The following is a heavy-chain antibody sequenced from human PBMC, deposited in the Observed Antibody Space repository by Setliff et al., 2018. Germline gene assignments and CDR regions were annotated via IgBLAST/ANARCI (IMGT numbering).Heavy chain of an antibody. J-gene: IGHJ4*02. D-gene: IGHD1-26*01. Sequence: PSETLSLTCTVSGGSISSGDYYWSWIRQPPGKGLEWIGYIYYSGSTYYNPSLKSRVTISVDTSKNQFSLKLSSVTAADTAVYYGAREVSGSYYGSFDYWGQGTLVTVSS. CDR1: GGSISSGDYY. CDR3: AREVSGSYYGSFDY. V-gene: IGHV4-30-4*08. CDR2: IYYSGST.